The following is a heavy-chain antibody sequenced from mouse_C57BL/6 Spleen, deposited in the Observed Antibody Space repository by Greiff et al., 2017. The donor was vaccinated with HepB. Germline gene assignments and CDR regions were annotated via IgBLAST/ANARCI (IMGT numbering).Heavy chain of an antibody. J-gene: IGHJ1*03. CDR2: VYPYNGGT. V-gene: IGHV1-36*01. CDR3: ARIPDDYGSSSWYFDV. CDR1: GFTFTDYY. Sequence: EVKLQESGPVLVKPGPSVKISCKASGFTFTDYYMHWVKQSHGKSLEWIGLVYPYNGGTSYNQKFKGKATLTVDTSSSTAYMELNSLTSEDSAVYYCARIPDDYGSSSWYFDVWGTGTTVTVSS. D-gene: IGHD1-1*01.